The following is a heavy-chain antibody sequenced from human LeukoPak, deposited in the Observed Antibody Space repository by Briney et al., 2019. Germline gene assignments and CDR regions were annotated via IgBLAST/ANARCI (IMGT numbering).Heavy chain of an antibody. CDR2: ISYDGSNK. CDR1: GFTFSTYG. D-gene: IGHD5-24*01. Sequence: PGRSLRLSCAASGFTFSTYGMHWVRQAPGKGLEWVAVISYDGSNKYYADSVKGRFTISRDNSKNTLYLQMNSLRAEDTAVYYCARRDGYNSSPSDYWGQGTLVTVSS. J-gene: IGHJ4*02. V-gene: IGHV3-30*03. CDR3: ARRDGYNSSPSDY.